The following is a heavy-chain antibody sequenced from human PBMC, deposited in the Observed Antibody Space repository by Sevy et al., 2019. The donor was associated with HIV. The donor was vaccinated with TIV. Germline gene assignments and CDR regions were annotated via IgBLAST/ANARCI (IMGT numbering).Heavy chain of an antibody. J-gene: IGHJ4*02. CDR3: AKDVRVVAATRTGY. D-gene: IGHD2-15*01. Sequence: GGSLRLSCAASGFTFSSYGMHWVRQAPGKGLEWVAVISYDGSNKYYADSVKGRFTISRDNSKNTPYLQMNSLRAEDTAVYYCAKDVRVVAATRTGYWGQGTLVTVSS. CDR1: GFTFSSYG. V-gene: IGHV3-30*18. CDR2: ISYDGSNK.